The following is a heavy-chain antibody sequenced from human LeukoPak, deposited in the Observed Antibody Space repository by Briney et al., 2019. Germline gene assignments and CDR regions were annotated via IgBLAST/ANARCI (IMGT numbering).Heavy chain of an antibody. V-gene: IGHV3-30*02. CDR2: IRYDGSNK. CDR1: GFTFSSYG. J-gene: IGHJ4*02. CDR3: AKDRQDYGAH. D-gene: IGHD4/OR15-4a*01. Sequence: GGSLRLSCAASGFTFSSYGMHWVRQAPGKGLEWVAFIRYDGSNKYYADSVKGRFTISRDNSKNTLFLQMNSLGAEDAAVYYCAKDRQDYGAHWGQGALVTVSS.